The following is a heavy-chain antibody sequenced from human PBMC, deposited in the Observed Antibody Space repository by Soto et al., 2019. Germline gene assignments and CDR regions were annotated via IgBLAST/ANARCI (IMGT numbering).Heavy chain of an antibody. CDR2: ISWNSGSI. D-gene: IGHD2-2*01. CDR3: AKANYAQYYFDY. V-gene: IGHV3-9*01. J-gene: IGHJ4*02. CDR1: GFTFDDYA. Sequence: DVQLVESGGGLVQPGRSLRLSCAASGFTFDDYAMHWVRQAPGKGLEWVSGISWNSGSIVYADSVKGRFTISRDNAKNSLYLQMNSLRAEDTALYYCAKANYAQYYFDYWGQGTLVTVSS.